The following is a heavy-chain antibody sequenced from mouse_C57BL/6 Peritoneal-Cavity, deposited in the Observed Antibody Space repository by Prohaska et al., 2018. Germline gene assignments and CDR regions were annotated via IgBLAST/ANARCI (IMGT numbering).Heavy chain of an antibody. CDR2: IRNKANGYTT. V-gene: IGHV7-3*01. CDR3: ARDFDY. J-gene: IGHJ2*01. Sequence: EVKLVESGGGLVQPGVSLSLYCAASGFTFTDYYMGWGRKPLGKELEWVGFIRNKANGYTTEYSASVKGRFTISRDNSQSVLYRQMNALRAEDSATYYCARDFDYWGQGTTLTVSS. CDR1: GFTFTDYY.